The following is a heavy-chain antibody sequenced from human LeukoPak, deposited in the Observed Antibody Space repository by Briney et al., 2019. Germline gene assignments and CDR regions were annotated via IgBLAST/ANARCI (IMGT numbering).Heavy chain of an antibody. CDR1: GVSISSYY. J-gene: IGHJ4*02. Sequence: PSETLSLTCTVSGVSISSYYWSWIRQPAGKGLEWIGRIYTSGSTNYNPSLKSRVTMSVDTSKNQFSLKLSSVTAADTAVYYCASCPVEYYYDSSGYRFDYWGQGTLVTVSS. V-gene: IGHV4-4*07. D-gene: IGHD3-22*01. CDR3: ASCPVEYYYDSSGYRFDY. CDR2: IYTSGST.